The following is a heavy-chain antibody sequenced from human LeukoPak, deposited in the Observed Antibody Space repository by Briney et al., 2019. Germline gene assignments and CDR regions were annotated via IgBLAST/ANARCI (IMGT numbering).Heavy chain of an antibody. D-gene: IGHD1-26*01. Sequence: ASVNVSYKASGYTVTRYGIMGVRQAAGRGREGVGWISAYYCNTNYAQKLQGRVTMTTDKSTSTAYMEPRSLRSDDTDVYYCARAYSVLGATPFDYWGQGTLVTVPS. CDR2: ISAYYCNT. CDR1: GYTVTRYG. V-gene: IGHV1-18*01. J-gene: IGHJ4*02. CDR3: ARAYSVLGATPFDY.